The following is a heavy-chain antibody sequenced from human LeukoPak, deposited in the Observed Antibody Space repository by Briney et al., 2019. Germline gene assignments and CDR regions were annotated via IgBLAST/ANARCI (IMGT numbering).Heavy chain of an antibody. CDR3: ARVVPAANYYYYMDV. CDR1: GGSISSYY. CDR2: IYTSGST. D-gene: IGHD2-2*01. V-gene: IGHV4-4*07. J-gene: IGHJ6*03. Sequence: PSETLSLTCTVSGGSISSYYWSWIRQPAGKGLEWIGRIYTSGSTNYNPSLKSRVTMSVDTSKNQFSLKLSSVTAADTAVYYCARVVPAANYYYYMDVWGKGTTVTISS.